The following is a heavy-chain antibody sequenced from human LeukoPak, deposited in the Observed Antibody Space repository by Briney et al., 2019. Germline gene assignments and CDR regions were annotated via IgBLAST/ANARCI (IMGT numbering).Heavy chain of an antibody. CDR3: ATEGRSYSPGY. D-gene: IGHD3-10*01. Sequence: GGSLRLSCAASGFTFSDSGMNWVRQAPGKGLEWISYISSGGGTRYYADSVKGRFTISGDNAENSLYLQMNSLRDDDTAVYYCATEGRSYSPGYWGQGTLVTVSS. J-gene: IGHJ4*02. V-gene: IGHV3-48*02. CDR1: GFTFSDSG. CDR2: ISSGGGTR.